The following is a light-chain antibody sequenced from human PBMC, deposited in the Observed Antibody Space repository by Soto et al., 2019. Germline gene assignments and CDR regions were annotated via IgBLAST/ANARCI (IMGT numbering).Light chain of an antibody. V-gene: IGLV2-14*03. J-gene: IGLJ2*01. Sequence: QSALTQPASVSGSPGQSITISCTGTSSDVGAYNYVSWYQQHPGKAPKLMIYDVSYRPSGVSNRFSGPKSGNTASLTISGLQAEDEADYYCSSYATSTTLFGGGTKLTVL. CDR2: DVS. CDR3: SSYATSTTL. CDR1: SSDVGAYNY.